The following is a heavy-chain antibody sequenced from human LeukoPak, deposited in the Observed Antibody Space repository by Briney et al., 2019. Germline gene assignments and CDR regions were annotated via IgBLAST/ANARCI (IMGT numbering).Heavy chain of an antibody. CDR2: ISGSGGST. D-gene: IGHD6-19*01. CDR3: AKQRYSSGWFIDY. Sequence: GGSLRLSCAASGFTFSSYAMSWVRQASGKGLEWVSAISGSGGSTYYADSVKGRFTISRDNSKNTLYLQMNSLRAEDTAVYYCAKQRYSSGWFIDYWGQGTLVTVSS. V-gene: IGHV3-23*01. CDR1: GFTFSSYA. J-gene: IGHJ4*02.